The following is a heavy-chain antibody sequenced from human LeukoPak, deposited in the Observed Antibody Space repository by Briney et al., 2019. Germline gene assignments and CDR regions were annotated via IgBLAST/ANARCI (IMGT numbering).Heavy chain of an antibody. J-gene: IGHJ4*02. Sequence: TSETLSLTCTVSGGSISGSSNYWGWIRQPPGKGLEWIGSIHYSGSTYYNPSLKSRVTISVDTSKNQFSLKLSSVTAADTAVYYCARRRGWSIDYWGQGTLVTVSS. CDR1: GGSISGSSNY. V-gene: IGHV4-39*01. CDR2: IHYSGST. CDR3: ARRRGWSIDY. D-gene: IGHD6-19*01.